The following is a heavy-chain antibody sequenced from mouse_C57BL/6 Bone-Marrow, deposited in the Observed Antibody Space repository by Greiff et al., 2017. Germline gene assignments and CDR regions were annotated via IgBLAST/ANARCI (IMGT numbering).Heavy chain of an antibody. CDR2: IDPTSGGT. J-gene: IGHJ3*01. CDR3: ARYWLRRRFAY. CDR1: GYTFTSYW. D-gene: IGHD2-2*01. Sequence: QVQLQQSGAELVKPGASVKLSCKASGYTFTSYWMHWVKQRPGRGLEWIGRIDPTSGGTKYNEKFKSKATLTVDKPSSTAYMQLSSLTSEDSAVYYCARYWLRRRFAYWGQGTLVTVSA. V-gene: IGHV1-72*01.